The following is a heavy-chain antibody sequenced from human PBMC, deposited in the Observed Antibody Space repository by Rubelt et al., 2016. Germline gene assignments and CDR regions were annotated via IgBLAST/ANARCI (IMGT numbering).Heavy chain of an antibody. Sequence: ETLSLTCTVSGGSISSSSYYWGWIRQPPGKGLEWIGSIYYSGSTYYNPSLKSRVTISVDTSKNQFSLKLSSVTAADTAVYYCARGFIAARLCWFDPWGQGTLVTVSS. D-gene: IGHD6-6*01. CDR3: ARGFIAARLCWFDP. V-gene: IGHV4-39*07. CDR1: GGSISSSSYY. CDR2: IYYSGST. J-gene: IGHJ5*02.